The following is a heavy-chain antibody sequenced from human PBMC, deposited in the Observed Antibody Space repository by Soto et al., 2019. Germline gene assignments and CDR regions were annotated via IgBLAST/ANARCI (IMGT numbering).Heavy chain of an antibody. CDR1: GFTFSSYG. V-gene: IGHV3-30*18. Sequence: QVQLVESGGGVVQPGRSLRLSCAASGFTFSSYGMHWVRQAPGKGLEWVAVISYDGSNKYYADSVKGRFTISRDNSKNTLDLQMNRLRAEDTAVYYCAKLGIYTGIPSEYCYGMDVWGQGPTVTVSS. CDR2: ISYDGSNK. J-gene: IGHJ6*02. CDR3: AKLGIYTGIPSEYCYGMDV. D-gene: IGHD7-27*01.